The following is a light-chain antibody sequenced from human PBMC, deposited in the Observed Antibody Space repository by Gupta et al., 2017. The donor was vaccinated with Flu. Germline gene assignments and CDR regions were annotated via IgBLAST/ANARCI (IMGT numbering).Light chain of an antibody. V-gene: IGLV2-14*01. CDR3: SSYTSSSTFYV. CDR1: SRAVGGSNY. CDR2: DVS. Sequence: SALTQPAPVSGPPGTSTSLSCSGLSRAVGGSNYVAWYQQHPGKAPKLMIYDVSNRRSGVSSHFSGSKSGNTASLTISGLQAEDETDYYCSSYTSSSTFYVFGTGTKVTVL. J-gene: IGLJ1*01.